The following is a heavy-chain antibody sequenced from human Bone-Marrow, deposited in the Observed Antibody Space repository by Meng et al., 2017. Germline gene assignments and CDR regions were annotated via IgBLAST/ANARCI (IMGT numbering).Heavy chain of an antibody. CDR1: GFTFSSYE. D-gene: IGHD3-9*01. J-gene: IGHJ5*02. CDR2: ISGSGGST. Sequence: GESLKISCAASGFTFSSYEMSWVRQAPGKGLEWVSAISGSGGSTYYADSVKGRFTISRDNSKNTLYLQMNSLRAEDTAVYYCAKDNALRYFDWLYHGGHGTPVT. V-gene: IGHV3-23*01. CDR3: AKDNALRYFDWLYH.